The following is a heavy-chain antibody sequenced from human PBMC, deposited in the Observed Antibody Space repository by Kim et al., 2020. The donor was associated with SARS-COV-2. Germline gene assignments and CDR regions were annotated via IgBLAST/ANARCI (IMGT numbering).Heavy chain of an antibody. CDR1: GGTFSSYA. CDR3: ARGYFDWLLAGAFDY. D-gene: IGHD3-9*01. V-gene: IGHV1-69*13. Sequence: SVKVSCKASGGTFSSYAISWVRQAPGQGLEWMGGIIPIFGTANYAQKFQGRVTITADESTSTAYMELSSLRSEDTAVYYCARGYFDWLLAGAFDYWGQGTLVTVSS. CDR2: IIPIFGTA. J-gene: IGHJ4*02.